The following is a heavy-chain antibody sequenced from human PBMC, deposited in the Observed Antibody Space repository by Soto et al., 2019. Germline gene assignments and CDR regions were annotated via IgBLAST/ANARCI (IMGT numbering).Heavy chain of an antibody. D-gene: IGHD6-6*01. CDR3: ARDAVAARRDYYYYGMDV. CDR2: INPNSGGT. V-gene: IGHV1-2*04. CDR1: GYTFTAYY. Sequence: ASVKVSCKASGYTFTAYYMHWVRQAPGKGLEWMGWINPNSGGTNYAQKFQGWVTMTRDTSISTAYMELSRLRSDDTAVYYFARDAVAARRDYYYYGMDVWGKGTTVTVSS. J-gene: IGHJ6*04.